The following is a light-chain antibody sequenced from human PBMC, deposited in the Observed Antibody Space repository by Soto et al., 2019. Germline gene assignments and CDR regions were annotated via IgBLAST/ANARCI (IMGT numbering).Light chain of an antibody. Sequence: EIVLTQSPGTLSLSPGERATLSCRASQSVGSSYLAWYQQKPGQAPRLLIYGASSRATGIPDRFSGSGSGTDFTLTISRLEPEDSAVYYCQQYQDWPRTFGQGTKVDIK. V-gene: IGKV3-20*01. J-gene: IGKJ1*01. CDR3: QQYQDWPRT. CDR2: GAS. CDR1: QSVGSSY.